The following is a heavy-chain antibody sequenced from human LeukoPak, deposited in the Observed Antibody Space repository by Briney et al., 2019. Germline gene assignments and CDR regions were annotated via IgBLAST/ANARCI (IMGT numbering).Heavy chain of an antibody. V-gene: IGHV1-69*04. CDR3: ARYPRGDSYGYVY. Sequence: ASVKVSFKASGGTFSSYAISWVRQAPGQGLEWMGRIIPILGIANYAQKFQGRVTITADKSTSTAYMELSSLRSEDTAVYYCARYPRGDSYGYVYWGQGTLVTVSS. CDR1: GGTFSSYA. J-gene: IGHJ4*02. CDR2: IIPILGIA. D-gene: IGHD5-18*01.